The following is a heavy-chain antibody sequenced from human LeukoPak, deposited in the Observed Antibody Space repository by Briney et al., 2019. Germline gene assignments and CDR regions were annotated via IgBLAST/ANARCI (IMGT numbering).Heavy chain of an antibody. J-gene: IGHJ4*02. D-gene: IGHD2-8*02. V-gene: IGHV4-39*01. CDR1: GRSISSSSSY. Sequence: PAEPQSLTCTVSGRSISSSSSYWAWIPQPPRKGLQRIESIYYSGSTYYNPSLRSRVTISVDTSKNQFSLKLSSLTAADTAVYYCARPPLPVLGESHDWGEGPLVTVPS. CDR2: IYYSGST. CDR3: ARPPLPVLGESHD.